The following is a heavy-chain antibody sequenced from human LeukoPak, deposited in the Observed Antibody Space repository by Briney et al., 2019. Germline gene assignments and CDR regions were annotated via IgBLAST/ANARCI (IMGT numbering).Heavy chain of an antibody. D-gene: IGHD6-6*01. J-gene: IGHJ4*02. V-gene: IGHV3-30*02. CDR3: AKDQYSSSYYFDY. CDR2: IRYDGSNK. CDR1: GFTFSSYG. Sequence: GGSLRLSCAASGFTFSSYGMHCVRQAPGKGLEWVAFIRYDGSNKYYTDSVKGRFTISRDNSKNTLYLQMNSLRAEDTAVYYCAKDQYSSSYYFDYWGQGTLVTVSS.